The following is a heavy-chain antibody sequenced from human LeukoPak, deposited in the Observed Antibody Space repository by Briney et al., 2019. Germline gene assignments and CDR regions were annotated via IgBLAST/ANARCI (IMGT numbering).Heavy chain of an antibody. J-gene: IGHJ3*02. CDR2: MNPNSGNT. D-gene: IGHD6-13*01. CDR1: GYTFTSYD. Sequence: GASVTVSCKASGYTFTSYDINWVRQATGQGLEWMGWMNPNSGNTGYAQKFQGRVTITRNTSISTAYMELNSLRSEDTAVYYCARGSRPYSSSWYTKGAFDIWGQGTMVTVS. V-gene: IGHV1-8*03. CDR3: ARGSRPYSSSWYTKGAFDI.